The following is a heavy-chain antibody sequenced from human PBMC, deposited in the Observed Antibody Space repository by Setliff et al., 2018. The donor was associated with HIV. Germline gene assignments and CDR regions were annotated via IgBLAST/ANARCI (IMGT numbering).Heavy chain of an antibody. Sequence: SETLSLTCTVSGGSISSYYWSCIRQPPGKGLEWIGYIYYSGSTNYNPSLKSRVTISVDTSKNQFSLKLSSVTAADTAVYYCARGGYSYGYYYYYYMDVWGKGTTVTVSS. CDR1: GGSISSYY. V-gene: IGHV4-59*08. CDR2: IYYSGST. CDR3: ARGGYSYGYYYYYYMDV. D-gene: IGHD5-18*01. J-gene: IGHJ6*03.